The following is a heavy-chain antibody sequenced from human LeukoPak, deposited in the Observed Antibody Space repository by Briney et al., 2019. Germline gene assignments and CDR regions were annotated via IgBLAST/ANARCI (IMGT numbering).Heavy chain of an antibody. CDR1: GFTFSSYA. J-gene: IGHJ4*02. V-gene: IGHV3-23*01. CDR2: ISDSGGST. CDR3: AKKPSSGYYYIDY. Sequence: GGSLRLSXAASGFTFSSYAMSWVRQAPGKGLEWVSTISDSGGSTYYADSVKGRFTISRDNSKNTLYLQMNSLRAEDTAVYCCAKKPSSGYYYIDYWGQGTLVTVSS. D-gene: IGHD3-22*01.